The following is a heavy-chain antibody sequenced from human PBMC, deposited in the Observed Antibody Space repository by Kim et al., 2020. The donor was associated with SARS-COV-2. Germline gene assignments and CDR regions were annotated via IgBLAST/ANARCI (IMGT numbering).Heavy chain of an antibody. J-gene: IGHJ4*02. CDR1: GFTFTGHA. CDR3: MKGGWGWIWDH. D-gene: IGHD2-21*01. CDR2: IDGSDGTT. V-gene: IGHV3-23*01. Sequence: GGSLRLSCTTSGFTFTGHAMSWVRQAPGKGLVWVSSIDGSDGTTYYVDSVRGRFTISRDDSKNTLYLQMSALRGDETAVYYCMKGGWGWIWDHWGQGTLVTVSS.